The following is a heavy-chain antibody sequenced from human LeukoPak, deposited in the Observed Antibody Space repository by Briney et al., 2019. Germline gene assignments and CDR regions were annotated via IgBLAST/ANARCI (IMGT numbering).Heavy chain of an antibody. V-gene: IGHV3-23*01. Sequence: PGGSLRLSCAASGFTFSSYAMSWVRQAPGKGLEWVSAISGSGGSTYYADSVRGRFTISRDNSKNTLYLQMNSLRAEDRAVYYCAKRRIVPAAPTDYWGQGTLVTVSS. CDR1: GFTFSSYA. CDR3: AKRRIVPAAPTDY. J-gene: IGHJ4*02. D-gene: IGHD2-2*01. CDR2: ISGSGGST.